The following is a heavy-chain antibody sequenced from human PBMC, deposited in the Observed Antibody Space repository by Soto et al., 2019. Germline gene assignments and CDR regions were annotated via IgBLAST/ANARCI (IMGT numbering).Heavy chain of an antibody. J-gene: IGHJ5*02. V-gene: IGHV1-2*02. CDR2: MNPSNGVT. CDR1: GYTFTDYY. D-gene: IGHD6-19*01. Sequence: ASVKVSCKASGYTFTDYYMNWVRQAPGQGLEWMGWMNPSNGVTTYAQRFQGRVTMTRDTSISTAYMDLSSLGSDDTAVYYCARGALTVANWFDPWGQGTQVTVSS. CDR3: ARGALTVANWFDP.